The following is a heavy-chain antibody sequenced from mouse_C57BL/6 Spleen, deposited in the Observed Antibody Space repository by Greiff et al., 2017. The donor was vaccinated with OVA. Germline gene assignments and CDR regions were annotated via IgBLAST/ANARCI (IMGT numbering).Heavy chain of an antibody. J-gene: IGHJ1*03. D-gene: IGHD1-1*01. CDR1: GFTFSSYA. Sequence: EVKLMESGGGLVKPGGSLKLSCAASGFTFSSYAMSWVRQTPEKRLEWVATISDGGSYTYYPDNVKGRFTISRDNAKNNLYLQMSHLKSEDTAMYYCARDRDYGSSAGYFDVWGTGTTVTVSS. V-gene: IGHV5-4*01. CDR2: ISDGGSYT. CDR3: ARDRDYGSSAGYFDV.